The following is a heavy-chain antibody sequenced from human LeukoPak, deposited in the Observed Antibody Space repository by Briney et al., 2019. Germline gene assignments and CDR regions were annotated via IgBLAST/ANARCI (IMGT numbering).Heavy chain of an antibody. V-gene: IGHV3-23*03. Sequence: GGSLRLSCAASGFTFSSYSMNWVRQAPGKGLEWVSVIYSGGSTYYADSVKGRFTISRDNSKNTLYLQMNSLRAEDTAVYYCAKGRIAAAGTLNNWGQGTLVTVSS. D-gene: IGHD6-13*01. CDR1: GFTFSSYS. CDR2: IYSGGST. CDR3: AKGRIAAAGTLNN. J-gene: IGHJ4*02.